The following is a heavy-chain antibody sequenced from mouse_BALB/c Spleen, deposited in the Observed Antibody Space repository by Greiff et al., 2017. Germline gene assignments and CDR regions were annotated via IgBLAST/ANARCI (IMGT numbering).Heavy chain of an antibody. CDR3: ETMITTRYDYAMDY. CDR1: GYTFSSYW. Sequence: VQLQQSGAELMKPGASVKISCKATGYTFSSYWIEWVKQRPGHGLEWIGEILPGSGSTNYNEKFKGKATFTADTSSNTAYMQLSSLTSEDSAVYYCETMITTRYDYAMDYWGQGTTVTVPS. V-gene: IGHV1-9*01. J-gene: IGHJ4*01. D-gene: IGHD2-4*01. CDR2: ILPGSGST.